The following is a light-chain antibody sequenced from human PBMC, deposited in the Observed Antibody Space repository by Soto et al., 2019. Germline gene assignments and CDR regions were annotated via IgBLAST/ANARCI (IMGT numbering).Light chain of an antibody. CDR3: QQYGSSPLT. CDR2: GAS. V-gene: IGKV3-20*01. CDR1: QSVSSSY. Sequence: EIVLTQSPGTLSLSPGERATLSCRASQSVSSSYLAWYQQKPGQAPRLLIYGASSRATGIQYRFSGSGSGTDFTLTISRLEPEDFAVYYCQQYGSSPLTFGGGTKVEI. J-gene: IGKJ4*01.